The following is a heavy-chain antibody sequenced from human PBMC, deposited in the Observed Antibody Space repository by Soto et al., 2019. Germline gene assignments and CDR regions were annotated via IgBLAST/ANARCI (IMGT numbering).Heavy chain of an antibody. D-gene: IGHD6-13*01. Sequence: PSETLSLTCAVYGGSFSGYYWSWIRQPPGKGLEWIGEINHSGSTNYNPSPKSRVTISVDTSKNQFSLKLSSVTAAATAVDYCARMGSAADTQGGYYYYYGMDVWGQGTTVTVSS. CDR3: ARMGSAADTQGGYYYYYGMDV. J-gene: IGHJ6*02. CDR2: INHSGST. CDR1: GGSFSGYY. V-gene: IGHV4-34*01.